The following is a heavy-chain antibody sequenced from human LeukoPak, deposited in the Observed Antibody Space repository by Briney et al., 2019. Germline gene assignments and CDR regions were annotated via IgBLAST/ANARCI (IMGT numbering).Heavy chain of an antibody. Sequence: ASVKVSCKASGYTFTGYYMHWVRQAPGQGLEWMGWINPNSGGTNYAQKFQGRVTMTRDTSTSTVYMELSSLRSEDTAVYYCARGSLGPYPDDYWGQGTLVTVSS. CDR3: ARGSLGPYPDDY. CDR1: GYTFTGYY. D-gene: IGHD3-16*02. J-gene: IGHJ4*02. V-gene: IGHV1-2*02. CDR2: INPNSGGT.